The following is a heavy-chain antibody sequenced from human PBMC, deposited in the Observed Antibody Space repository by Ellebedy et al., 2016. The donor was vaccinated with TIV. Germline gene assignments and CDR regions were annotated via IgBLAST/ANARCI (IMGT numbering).Heavy chain of an antibody. CDR1: GFTFDDHA. V-gene: IGHV3-9*01. CDR3: AHMTGRRGAAYDIPFDY. D-gene: IGHD3-9*01. Sequence: SLKISXAASGFTFDDHAMHWVRQAPGKGLEWVSGISWNSADEAYAESVKGRFTIFRDNAKNSLHLEMNSLRAEDTATYYCAHMTGRRGAAYDIPFDYWGQGTLVTVSS. CDR2: ISWNSADE. J-gene: IGHJ4*02.